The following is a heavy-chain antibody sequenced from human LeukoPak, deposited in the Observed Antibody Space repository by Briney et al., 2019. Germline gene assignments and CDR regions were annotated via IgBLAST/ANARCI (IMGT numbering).Heavy chain of an antibody. CDR2: INTNTGNP. Sequence: ASVKVSCKASGYTFTSNAMNWVRQAPGQGLELMGWINTNTGNPTYAQGFTGRFVFSLDTSLSTAYLQISSLKAEDTAVYYCARDNAGNIDYWGQGTLVTVSS. D-gene: IGHD2/OR15-2a*01. CDR3: ARDNAGNIDY. CDR1: GYTFTSNA. J-gene: IGHJ4*02. V-gene: IGHV7-4-1*02.